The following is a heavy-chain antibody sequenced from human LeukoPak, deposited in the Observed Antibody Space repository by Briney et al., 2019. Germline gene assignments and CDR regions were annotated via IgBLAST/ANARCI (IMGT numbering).Heavy chain of an antibody. CDR1: GFTFSSYS. J-gene: IGHJ6*03. Sequence: PGGSLRLSCAASGFTFSSYSMNWVRQAPGKGLEWVSSISSSSSYIYYADSVKGRFTISRDNSKNTLYLQMNSLRAEDTAVYYCAREVGAPSLGGYYYYYMDVWGKGTTVTVSS. D-gene: IGHD1-26*01. V-gene: IGHV3-21*01. CDR3: AREVGAPSLGGYYYYYMDV. CDR2: ISSSSSYI.